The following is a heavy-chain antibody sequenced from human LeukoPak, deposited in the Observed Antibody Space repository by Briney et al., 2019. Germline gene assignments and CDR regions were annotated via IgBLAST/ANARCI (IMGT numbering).Heavy chain of an antibody. CDR3: ARSKDNRGYDVRHLDY. CDR1: GFTFTGYY. V-gene: IGHV1-46*01. CDR2: INPNGGHT. D-gene: IGHD1-14*01. J-gene: IGHJ4*02. Sequence: ASVKVSCMTAGFTFTGYYMHWVRQAPGQGLEWMGMINPNGGHTDYAQNFQGRVTMTRDMSTSTVYMELSSLRSEDTAVFYCARSKDNRGYDVRHLDYWGRGTLVTVSS.